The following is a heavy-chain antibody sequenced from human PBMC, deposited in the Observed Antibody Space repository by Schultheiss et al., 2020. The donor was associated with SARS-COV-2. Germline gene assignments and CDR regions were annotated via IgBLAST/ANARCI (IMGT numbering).Heavy chain of an antibody. CDR3: ARVQEDFWSGRSLKGFDY. V-gene: IGHV1-58*01. D-gene: IGHD3-3*01. J-gene: IGHJ4*02. Sequence: SVKVSCKASGFTFTSSAVQWVRQARGQRLEWIGWIVVGSGNTNYAQKFQGRVTMTRDTSTSTVYMELSSLRSEDTAVYYCARVQEDFWSGRSLKGFDYWGQGTLVTVSS. CDR2: IVVGSGNT. CDR1: GFTFTSSA.